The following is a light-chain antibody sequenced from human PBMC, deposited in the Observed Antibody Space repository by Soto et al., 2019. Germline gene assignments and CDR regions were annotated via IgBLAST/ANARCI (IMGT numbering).Light chain of an antibody. Sequence: EIVLTHSPGTLSLSPGERATLSCSASQSVSNNYLAWYQQKPGQAPRLLIYGASNRATGIPDRFSGSGSGTDFTLTITRLEPEDFAVYYCQYYGNSPLTFGQGTKVDIK. J-gene: IGKJ1*01. CDR3: QYYGNSPLT. V-gene: IGKV3-20*01. CDR1: QSVSNNY. CDR2: GAS.